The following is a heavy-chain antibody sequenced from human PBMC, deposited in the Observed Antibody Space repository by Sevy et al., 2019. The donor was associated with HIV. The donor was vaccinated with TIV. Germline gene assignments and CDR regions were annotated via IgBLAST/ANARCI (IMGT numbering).Heavy chain of an antibody. CDR1: GFTFSSYA. D-gene: IGHD3-22*01. CDR2: ISGSGGST. J-gene: IGHJ4*02. CDR3: ARGGYYYDNAAYYALDS. Sequence: GGSLRLSCAASGFTFSSYAMSWVRQAPGKGLEWVSAISGSGGSTYYADSVKGRFTISRDNSKNTLYLQMNSLRAEDTAVYYCARGGYYYDNAAYYALDSWGQGTLVTVSS. V-gene: IGHV3-23*01.